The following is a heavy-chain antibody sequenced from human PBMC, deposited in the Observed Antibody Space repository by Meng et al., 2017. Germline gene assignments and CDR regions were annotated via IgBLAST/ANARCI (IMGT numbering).Heavy chain of an antibody. Sequence: HARVVQSGAEVTMPGSSVTVSCKVSGGTFSIYAISWVRQAPGQGLEWMGGIIPIFGTANYAQKFQGRVTITADKSTSTAYMELSSLRSEDTAVYYCARARGSSGYYAFDYWGQGTLVTVSS. CDR3: ARARGSSGYYAFDY. D-gene: IGHD3-22*01. J-gene: IGHJ4*02. CDR2: IIPIFGTA. CDR1: GGTFSIYA. V-gene: IGHV1-69*06.